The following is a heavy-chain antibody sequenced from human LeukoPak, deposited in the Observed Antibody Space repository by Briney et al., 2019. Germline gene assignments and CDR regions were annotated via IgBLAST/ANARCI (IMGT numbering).Heavy chain of an antibody. V-gene: IGHV1-2*02. CDR3: ARDLTGSYYGSGRGVGY. CDR2: INPNSGGT. Sequence: ASVTVSCTASGYTFTGYYMHWVRQAPGQGLEWMGWINPNSGGTNYAQKFQGRVTMTRDTSISTAYMELSRLRSDDTAVYYCARDLTGSYYGSGRGVGYWGQGTLVTVSS. J-gene: IGHJ4*02. D-gene: IGHD3-10*01. CDR1: GYTFTGYY.